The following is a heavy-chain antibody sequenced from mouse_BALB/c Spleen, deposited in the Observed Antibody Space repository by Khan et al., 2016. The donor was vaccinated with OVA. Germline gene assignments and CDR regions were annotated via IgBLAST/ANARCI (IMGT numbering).Heavy chain of an antibody. Sequence: QVQLKESGPGLVAPSQSLSITCTVSGFSLTSYGVNWVRQPPGKGLEWLGVIWGDGSTTYHSALISRLIISKDNSKSQLFLKLNSVQTDDTATYYCAKWGDVYAVDYWGQGTSVTVSS. D-gene: IGHD2-13*01. CDR3: AKWGDVYAVDY. CDR2: IWGDGST. CDR1: GFSLTSYG. V-gene: IGHV2-3*01. J-gene: IGHJ4*01.